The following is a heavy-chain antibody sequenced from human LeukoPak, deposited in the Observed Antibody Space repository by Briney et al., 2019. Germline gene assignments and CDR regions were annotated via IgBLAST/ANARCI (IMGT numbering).Heavy chain of an antibody. J-gene: IGHJ5*02. CDR3: AKGYYDSSGYPHLYNWFDP. CDR1: GFTFSSYA. V-gene: IGHV3-23*01. CDR2: ISGSGGST. Sequence: PGGSLRLSCAASGFTFSSYATSWVRQAPGKGLEWVSAISGSGGSTYYADSVKGRFTISRDNSKNTLYLQMNSLRAEDTAVYYCAKGYYDSSGYPHLYNWFDPWGQGTLVTVSS. D-gene: IGHD3-22*01.